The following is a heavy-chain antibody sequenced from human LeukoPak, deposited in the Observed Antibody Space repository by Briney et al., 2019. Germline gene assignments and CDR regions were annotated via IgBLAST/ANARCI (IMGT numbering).Heavy chain of an antibody. CDR1: GGTFSSDA. J-gene: IGHJ4*02. CDR3: ARGSHYDSSGSLFDY. V-gene: IGHV1-69*05. CDR2: IIPIFGTA. Sequence: SVKVSCKASGGTFSSDAISWVREAPGQGLEWMGGIIPIFGTANYAQKFQGRVTITTDESTSTAYMELSSLRSEDTAVYYCARGSHYDSSGSLFDYWGQGTLVTVSS. D-gene: IGHD3-22*01.